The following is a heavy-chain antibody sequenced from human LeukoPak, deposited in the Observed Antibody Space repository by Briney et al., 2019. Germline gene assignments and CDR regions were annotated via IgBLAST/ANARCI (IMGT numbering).Heavy chain of an antibody. Sequence: SETLSLTCTVSGGSISGSTYYWGWIRQPPGKGLEWIGSIYYSGSTYYNPSLKSRVTISVDTSKNQFSLKLSSVTAADTAVYYCARSQTLGSGTLGGFDPWGQGTLVTVSS. V-gene: IGHV4-39*07. J-gene: IGHJ5*02. CDR1: GGSISGSTYY. D-gene: IGHD3-10*02. CDR3: ARSQTLGSGTLGGFDP. CDR2: IYYSGST.